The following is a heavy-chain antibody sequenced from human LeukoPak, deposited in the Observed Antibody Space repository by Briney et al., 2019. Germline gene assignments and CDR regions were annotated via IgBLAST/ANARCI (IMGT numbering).Heavy chain of an antibody. CDR3: AREQRWLQDLDY. V-gene: IGHV3-74*01. D-gene: IGHD5-24*01. Sequence: GGSLRLSCAASGFTFSSYWMHWVRQAPGKGLVWVSRINSDGSSTSYVDSVKGRFTISRDNAKNTLYLQMNSLRAEDTAVYYCAREQRWLQDLDYWGQGTLVTVSS. CDR2: INSDGSST. J-gene: IGHJ4*02. CDR1: GFTFSSYW.